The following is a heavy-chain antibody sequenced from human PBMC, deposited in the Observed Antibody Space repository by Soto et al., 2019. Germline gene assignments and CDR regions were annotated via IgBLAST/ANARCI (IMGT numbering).Heavy chain of an antibody. CDR1: GFTFSSYA. CDR3: ARRVIGSSRAFDI. Sequence: SGGSLRLSCAASGFTFSSYAMSWVRQAPGKGLEWVSAISGSGGNTHYADSVKGRFTISRDNSRNTLYLQMNSLRAEDTAVYYCARRVIGSSRAFDIWGQGTMVTVSS. D-gene: IGHD3-10*01. V-gene: IGHV3-23*01. CDR2: ISGSGGNT. J-gene: IGHJ3*02.